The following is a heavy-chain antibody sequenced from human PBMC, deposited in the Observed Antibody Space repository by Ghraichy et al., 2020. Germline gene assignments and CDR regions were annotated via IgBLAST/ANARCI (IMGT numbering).Heavy chain of an antibody. CDR2: ISYDGSNK. CDR3: ATGLVGDAFDI. D-gene: IGHD1-26*01. CDR1: GFTFSSYA. V-gene: IGHV3-30-3*01. Sequence: GGSLRLSCAASGFTFSSYAMHWVRQAPGKGLEWVAVISYDGSNKYYADSVKGRFTISRDNSKNTLYLQMNSLRAEDTAVYYCATGLVGDAFDIWGQGTMVTVSS. J-gene: IGHJ3*02.